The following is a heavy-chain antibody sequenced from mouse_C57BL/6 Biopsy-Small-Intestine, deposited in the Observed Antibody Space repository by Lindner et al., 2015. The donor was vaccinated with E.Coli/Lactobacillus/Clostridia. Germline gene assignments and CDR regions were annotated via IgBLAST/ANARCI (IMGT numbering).Heavy chain of an antibody. D-gene: IGHD1-1*01. J-gene: IGHJ2*01. Sequence: VQLQESGTELMKPGASVKLSCKATGYTFTGYWIEWVKQRPGHGLEWIGEILPGSGNTDYNEKFKGKATFTADTSSNTAYMQLSSLTTEDSAVYYCARWDTTGVGDYWGQGTTLTVSS. V-gene: IGHV1-9*01. CDR2: ILPGSGNT. CDR1: GYTFTGYW. CDR3: ARWDTTGVGDY.